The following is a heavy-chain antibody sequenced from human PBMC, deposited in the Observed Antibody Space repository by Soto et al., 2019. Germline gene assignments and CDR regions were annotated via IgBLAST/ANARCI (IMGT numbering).Heavy chain of an antibody. CDR3: ARGAGIVVAGTSFDY. D-gene: IGHD6-19*01. Sequence: QVQLVESGGGVVQPGRSLRLSCAASGFIFSSYSMHWVRQAPGKGLEWVAVISYDGSNKYYADSVKGRFTISRDNSKNTLYLQMTSVRAEDTAVYYCARGAGIVVAGTSFDYWGQGTLVTVSS. CDR2: ISYDGSNK. CDR1: GFIFSSYS. J-gene: IGHJ4*02. V-gene: IGHV3-30-3*01.